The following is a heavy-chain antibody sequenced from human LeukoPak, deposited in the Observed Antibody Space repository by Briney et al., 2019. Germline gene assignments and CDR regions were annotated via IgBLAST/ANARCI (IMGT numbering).Heavy chain of an antibody. Sequence: QAGGSLRLSCAASGFAFSGFYMHWVRQASGRGLEWVGLIRSKPNSYTTVYAASVKGRFTISRDDSKNTAYLQMNSLKAEDTAVYYCTRQDCSGGSCSYVDYWGQGTLVTVSS. V-gene: IGHV3-73*01. J-gene: IGHJ4*02. D-gene: IGHD2-15*01. CDR2: IRSKPNSYTT. CDR3: TRQDCSGGSCSYVDY. CDR1: GFAFSGFY.